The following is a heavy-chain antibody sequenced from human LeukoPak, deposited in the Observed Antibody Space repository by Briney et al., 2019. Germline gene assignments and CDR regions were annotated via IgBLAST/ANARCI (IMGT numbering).Heavy chain of an antibody. V-gene: IGHV4-34*01. CDR3: ASRLKIGVVPAAIHY. CDR1: GGSFSGYY. J-gene: IGHJ4*02. CDR2: INHSGST. D-gene: IGHD2-2*01. Sequence: SETLSLTCAVYGGSFSGYYWSWIRQPPGKGLEWIGEINHSGSTNYNPSLKSRVTISVDTSKNQFSLKLSSVTAADTAVYYCASRLKIGVVPAAIHYWGQGTLVTVSS.